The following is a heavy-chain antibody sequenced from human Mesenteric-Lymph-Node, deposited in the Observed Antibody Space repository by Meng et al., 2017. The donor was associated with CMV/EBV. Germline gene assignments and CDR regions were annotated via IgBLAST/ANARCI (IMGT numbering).Heavy chain of an antibody. V-gene: IGHV3-11*04. CDR2: INSIGSTT. CDR1: GFTFSNAW. D-gene: IGHD5-12*01. J-gene: IGHJ4*02. Sequence: GESLKISCAASGFTFSNAWMSWVRQAPGKGLEWVSFINSIGSTTYYADSVKGRFTIYRDNAKNSLYLEMNSLRVEDTAVYYCARDNVYYNGYDSDWGQGTLVTVSS. CDR3: ARDNVYYNGYDSD.